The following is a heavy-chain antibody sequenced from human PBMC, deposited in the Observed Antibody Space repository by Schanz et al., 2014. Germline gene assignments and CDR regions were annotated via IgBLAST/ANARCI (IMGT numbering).Heavy chain of an antibody. CDR1: GFSLNTYG. CDR3: ARDGDRFYHNYYMDV. D-gene: IGHD4-17*01. J-gene: IGHJ6*03. V-gene: IGHV3-30*19. CDR2: ISYDGRNK. Sequence: QAQLMESGGGVVQPGTSLILSCSVSGFSLNTYGIHWFRQPAGKGLEWVAVISYDGRNKYYADSVKGRFTVSRDNARNSLYLHMNTLGAEDTAVYYCARDGDRFYHNYYMDVWGKGTTVTVSS.